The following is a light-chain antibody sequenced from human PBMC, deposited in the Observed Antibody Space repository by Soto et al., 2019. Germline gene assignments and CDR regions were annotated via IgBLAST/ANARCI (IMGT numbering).Light chain of an antibody. J-gene: IGKJ5*01. CDR3: QLYGISPH. Sequence: IVLTQSPATLSVSPGERATLSCRASQSVSSNLAWHQQRPGQAPRLLIYGASTRATGVPARFSGGGSGTEFTLTITRLEPEDFAVYYCQLYGISPHFGQGTRLEIK. CDR1: QSVSSN. CDR2: GAS. V-gene: IGKV3D-15*01.